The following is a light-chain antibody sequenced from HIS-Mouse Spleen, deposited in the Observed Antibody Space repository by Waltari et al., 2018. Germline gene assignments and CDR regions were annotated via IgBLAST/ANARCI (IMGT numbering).Light chain of an antibody. Sequence: NFMLTQPHSVSESPGKTVTISCTGSSGSIASNYVQWYQQRPGSAPTTVIYEDNQRPSGVPARFSGSLDSSSNSASLAISGLKTEDEADYYCQSYDSSNWVFGGGTKLTVL. CDR2: EDN. CDR1: SGSIASNY. CDR3: QSYDSSNWV. J-gene: IGLJ3*02. V-gene: IGLV6-57*02.